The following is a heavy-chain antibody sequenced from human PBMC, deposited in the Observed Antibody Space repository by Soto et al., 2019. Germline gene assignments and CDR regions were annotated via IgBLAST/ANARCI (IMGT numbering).Heavy chain of an antibody. CDR3: ARDRSGSYSTYYYYYGMDV. J-gene: IGHJ6*02. D-gene: IGHD1-26*01. CDR1: GYTFTSYY. Sequence: ASVKVSCKASGYTFTSYYMPWVRQAPGQGLEWMGIINPSGGSTSYAQKFQGRVTMTRDTSTSTVYMELSSLRSEDTAVYYCARDRSGSYSTYYYYYGMDVWGQGTTVTVS. CDR2: INPSGGST. V-gene: IGHV1-46*01.